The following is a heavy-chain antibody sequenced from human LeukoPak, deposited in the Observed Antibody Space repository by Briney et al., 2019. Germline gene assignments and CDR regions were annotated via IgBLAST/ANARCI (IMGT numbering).Heavy chain of an antibody. CDR1: GYTFTGYY. CDR2: INPNSGGT. D-gene: IGHD2-2*01. Sequence: ASVKVSCKASGYTFTGYYMHWVRQAPGQGLEWMGWINPNSGGTNYAHKFQGRVTMTRDTSISTAYMELSRLRSDDTAVYYCARGAQLPDAFDIWGHGKLVTVSS. CDR3: ARGAQLPDAFDI. J-gene: IGHJ3*02. V-gene: IGHV1-2*07.